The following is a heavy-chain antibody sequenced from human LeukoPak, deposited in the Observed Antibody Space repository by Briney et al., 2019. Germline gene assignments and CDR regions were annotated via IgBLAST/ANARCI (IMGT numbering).Heavy chain of an antibody. J-gene: IGHJ6*02. CDR2: IIPIFGTA. V-gene: IGHV1-69*13. CDR3: ARDASREGGYDFWSGSYYYYYGMDV. CDR1: GGTFSSYA. Sequence: SVKVSCKASGGTFSSYAISWARQAPGQGLEWMGGIIPIFGTANYAQKFQGRVTITADESTSTAYMELSSLRSEDTAVYYCARDASREGGYDFWSGSYYYYYGMDVWGQGTTVTVSS. D-gene: IGHD3-3*01.